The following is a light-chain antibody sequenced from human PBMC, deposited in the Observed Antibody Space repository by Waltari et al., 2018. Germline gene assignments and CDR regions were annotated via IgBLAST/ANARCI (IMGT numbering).Light chain of an antibody. Sequence: EVVLTQSQATLSLSPGERATLPCRASQRVSIYLVWYRQKPGQPPRLLINDATKRATGIPARFSGSGSGTDFTLTISSLEPEDFAVYYCQQRSKWPWTFGQGTKVEF. CDR2: DAT. J-gene: IGKJ1*01. CDR3: QQRSKWPWT. CDR1: QRVSIY. V-gene: IGKV3-11*01.